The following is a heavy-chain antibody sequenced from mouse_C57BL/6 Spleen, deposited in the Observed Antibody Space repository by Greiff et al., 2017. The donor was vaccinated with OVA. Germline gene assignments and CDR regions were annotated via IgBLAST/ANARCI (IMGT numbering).Heavy chain of an antibody. CDR2: IDPENGDT. CDR3: TTAGTAQAPFAY. CDR1: GFNIKDDY. D-gene: IGHD3-2*02. V-gene: IGHV14-4*01. Sequence: VQLQQSGAELVRPGASVKLSCTASGFNIKDDYMHWVKQRPEQGLEWIGWIDPENGDTEYASKFQGKATITADTSSNTAYLQLSSLTSEDTAVYYGTTAGTAQAPFAYWGQGPLVTVSA. J-gene: IGHJ3*01.